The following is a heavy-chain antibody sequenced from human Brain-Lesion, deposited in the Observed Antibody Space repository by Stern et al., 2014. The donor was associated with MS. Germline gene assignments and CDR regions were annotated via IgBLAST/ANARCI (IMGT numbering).Heavy chain of an antibody. V-gene: IGHV4-61*02. CDR3: ARDYGDLEFDL. J-gene: IGHJ4*02. D-gene: IGHD4-17*01. CDR2: IYASGNT. Sequence: QLQLQESGPGLVKPSQTLSLTCTVSGGPISSHSYYWSWIRQPAGKGLEWIGRIYASGNTNYNPSLKSRVSISVDKSKNQLSLRLSSVTASDTAVYYCARDYGDLEFDLWGQGTLVTVSS. CDR1: GGPISSHSYY.